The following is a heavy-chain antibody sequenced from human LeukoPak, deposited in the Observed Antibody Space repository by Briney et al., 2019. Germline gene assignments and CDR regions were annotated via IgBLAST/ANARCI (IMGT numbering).Heavy chain of an antibody. D-gene: IGHD1-26*01. V-gene: IGHV3-21*01. CDR3: ARSYAEADAFDI. CDR2: ISSSNSYI. CDR1: GFTFSSYS. Sequence: GGSLRLSCAASGFTFSSYSMNWVRQAPGKGLEWVSSISSSNSYIYYADSVKGRFTISRDNAKNSLYLQMNSLRAEDTAVYYCARSYAEADAFDIWGQGTMVTVSS. J-gene: IGHJ3*02.